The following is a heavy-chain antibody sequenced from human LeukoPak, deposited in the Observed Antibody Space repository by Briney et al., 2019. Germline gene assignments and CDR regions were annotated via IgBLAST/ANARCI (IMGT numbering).Heavy chain of an antibody. V-gene: IGHV3-21*01. CDR3: ARVLLWFGEATIRYYYYGMDV. CDR1: GFTVSSDS. Sequence: GGSLRLSCAASGFTVSSDSMNWVRQAPGKGVEWVSSISSSSSYIYYADSVKGRFTISRDNAKNSLYLQMNSLRAEDTAVYYCARVLLWFGEATIRYYYYGMDVWGQGTTVTVSS. CDR2: ISSSSSYI. D-gene: IGHD3-10*01. J-gene: IGHJ6*02.